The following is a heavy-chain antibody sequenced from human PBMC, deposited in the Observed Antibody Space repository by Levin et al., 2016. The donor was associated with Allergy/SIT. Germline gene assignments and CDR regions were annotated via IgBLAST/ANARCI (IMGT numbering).Heavy chain of an antibody. CDR2: IYYSGST. Sequence: GSLRLSCTVSGGSISSYYWSWIRQPPGKGLEWIGYIYYSGSTNYNPSLKSRVTISVDTSKNQFSLKLSSVTAADTAVYYCARGSSSGWFSYWGQGTLVTVSS. D-gene: IGHD6-19*01. J-gene: IGHJ4*02. CDR1: GGSISSYY. CDR3: ARGSSSGWFSY. V-gene: IGHV4-59*01.